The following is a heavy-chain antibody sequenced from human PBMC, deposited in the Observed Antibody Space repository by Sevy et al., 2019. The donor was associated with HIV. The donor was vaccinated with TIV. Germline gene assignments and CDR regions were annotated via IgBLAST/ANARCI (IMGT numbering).Heavy chain of an antibody. CDR2: IYYSGST. CDR1: GDSISSSPYY. J-gene: IGHJ4*02. D-gene: IGHD3-9*01. V-gene: IGHV4-39*01. Sequence: SETLSLTCTVSGDSISSSPYYWGWIRQSHGKGLEWIGSIYYSGSTYYNQYLKSRVPISVDTSKNQFSLKVNCVNAADSDVYYCARQVGQLRFFDWSPGYFDYWGQGILVTVSS. CDR3: ARQVGQLRFFDWSPGYFDY.